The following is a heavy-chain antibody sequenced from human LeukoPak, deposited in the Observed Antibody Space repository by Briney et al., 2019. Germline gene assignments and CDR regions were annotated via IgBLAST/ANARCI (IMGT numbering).Heavy chain of an antibody. J-gene: IGHJ3*02. V-gene: IGHV3-48*03. Sequence: GGSLRLPCVASGFSLRNFEMVWVRQAPGKGLEWISYISGSSGRDKYYADSVRGRFIISRDNAKNSVYLQMDSLKVEDTAVYYCARDGGPASIPVHYAFDIWGQGTMVTV. CDR2: ISGSSGRDK. CDR3: ARDGGPASIPVHYAFDI. CDR1: GFSLRNFE. D-gene: IGHD2-2*02.